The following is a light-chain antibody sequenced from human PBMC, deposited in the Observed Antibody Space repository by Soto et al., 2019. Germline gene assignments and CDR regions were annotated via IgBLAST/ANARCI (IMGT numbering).Light chain of an antibody. CDR2: AAS. Sequence: DIRMTQSPSSLSASVGDRVTITCRASQGIRNYLAWYQQRPGKFPKLLIYAASTLQSGVPSRFSGSGSGTEFTLTISSLQSEDFAVYYCQQYNNWPPITFGQGTRLEIK. V-gene: IGKV1-27*01. CDR1: QGIRNY. J-gene: IGKJ5*01. CDR3: QQYNNWPPIT.